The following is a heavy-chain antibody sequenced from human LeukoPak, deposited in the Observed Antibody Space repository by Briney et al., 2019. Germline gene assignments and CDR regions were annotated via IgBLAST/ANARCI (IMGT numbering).Heavy chain of an antibody. V-gene: IGHV3-33*06. CDR2: IWYDGSNK. CDR3: AKSVTMILPLFDY. D-gene: IGHD3-22*01. Sequence: GRSLRLSCAASGFTFSSYGMHWVRQAPGKGLEWVAVIWYDGSNKYYADSVKGRFTISRDNSKNTLYLQMNSLRAEDTAVYYCAKSVTMILPLFDYWGQGTLVTVSS. CDR1: GFTFSSYG. J-gene: IGHJ4*02.